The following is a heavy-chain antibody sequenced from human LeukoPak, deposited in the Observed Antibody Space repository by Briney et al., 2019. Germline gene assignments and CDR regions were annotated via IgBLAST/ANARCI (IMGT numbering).Heavy chain of an antibody. CDR2: ICPNGGGT. V-gene: IGHV1-2*02. J-gene: IGHJ4*02. CDR3: ARDGPAQRLDFDY. Sequence: ASVKVSCNASGYTFSGTGWYLSWLRQAPGQGLECIAWICPNGGGTGYADTFQGRVAMSRDTSISTAYMELSRLRPDDTAVYYCARDGPAQRLDFDYWGQGTLVTVSS. CDR1: GYTFSGTGWY.